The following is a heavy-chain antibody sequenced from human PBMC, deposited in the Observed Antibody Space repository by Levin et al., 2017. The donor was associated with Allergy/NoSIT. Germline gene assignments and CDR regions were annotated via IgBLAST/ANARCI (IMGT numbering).Heavy chain of an antibody. CDR2: IDPSDSYT. CDR3: ARPRYGTDIFDI. CDR1: GYTFTTYW. J-gene: IGHJ3*02. Sequence: LGESLKISCKGSGYTFTTYWISWVRQRPGKGLEWMGRIDPSDSYTNYSPSFQGHVTISGDRSINTAYLQWSSLKASDTAMYYCARPRYGTDIFDIWGQGTMVTVSS. D-gene: IGHD5-18*01. V-gene: IGHV5-10-1*01.